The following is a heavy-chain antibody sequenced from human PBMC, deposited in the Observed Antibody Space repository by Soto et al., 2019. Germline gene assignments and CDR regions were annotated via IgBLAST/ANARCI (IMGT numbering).Heavy chain of an antibody. D-gene: IGHD3-9*01. CDR2: FHHSGST. V-gene: IGHV4-4*02. CDR1: GTAITTGNW. Sequence: PSDTLSRTSLTSGTAITTGNWRLWLRQPPGQGLEWLGEFHHSGSTYYNPSLKSRITMSVDTSKNQFYLKLSSVTAADTAVYYCARYPRSLRYFDWLLLYFDYWGQGTLVTV. CDR3: ARYPRSLRYFDWLLLYFDY. J-gene: IGHJ4*02.